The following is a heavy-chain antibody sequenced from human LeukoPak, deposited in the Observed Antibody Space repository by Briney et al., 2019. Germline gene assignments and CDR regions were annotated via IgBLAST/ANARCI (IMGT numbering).Heavy chain of an antibody. Sequence: GGSLRLSCAASGFTFSSYSMNWVRQAPGKGLEWVSSISSSSSYIYYADSVKGRFTISRDNAKNSLYLQMNSLRVEDTAVYYCARDPSVWGSYRHDYWGQGTLVTVSS. D-gene: IGHD3-16*02. CDR1: GFTFSSYS. CDR2: ISSSSSYI. V-gene: IGHV3-21*01. CDR3: ARDPSVWGSYRHDY. J-gene: IGHJ4*02.